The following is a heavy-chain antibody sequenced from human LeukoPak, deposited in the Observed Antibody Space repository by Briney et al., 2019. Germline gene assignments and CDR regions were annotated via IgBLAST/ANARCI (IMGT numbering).Heavy chain of an antibody. V-gene: IGHV3-23*01. CDR2: ISGSGDNT. J-gene: IGHJ4*02. CDR1: GFTFSSYA. CDR3: ARDPGVGAAGY. D-gene: IGHD1-26*01. Sequence: GGSLRLSCAASGFTFSSYAMSWVRQAPGKGLEWVSGISGSGDNTYYADSVKGRFTISRDNSKNTLYLQMNSLRAEDTAVYYCARDPGVGAAGYWGQGTLVTVSS.